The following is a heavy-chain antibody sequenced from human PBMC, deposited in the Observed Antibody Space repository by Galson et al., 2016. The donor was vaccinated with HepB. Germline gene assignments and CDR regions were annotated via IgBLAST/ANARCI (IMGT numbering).Heavy chain of an antibody. V-gene: IGHV3-23*01. CDR3: VKASLAGRGKDSQH. CDR2: ISGSGGDT. Sequence: SLRLSCAASGFSFSSYALSWVRHAPGKGLEWVSTISGSGGDTFYADSVKGRFTFSRDNSKNTLWLRRNSLRAEETALYYCVKASLAGRGKDSQHWGQGTRVTVSS. J-gene: IGHJ1*01. CDR1: GFSFSSYA. D-gene: IGHD4-23*01.